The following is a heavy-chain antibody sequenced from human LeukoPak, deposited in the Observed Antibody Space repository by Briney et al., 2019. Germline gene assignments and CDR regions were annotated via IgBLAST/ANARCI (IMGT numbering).Heavy chain of an antibody. D-gene: IGHD3-22*01. CDR1: SGSISSHY. V-gene: IGHV4-59*11. Sequence: SQTLSLTCTVSSGSISSHYWSWIRQPPGKGLEWIGYIYYSGSTDYNPSLKSRVTISVDTSKNQFSLKLSSVTAADTAVYCCARRPHYHVISGCSPYYYYYMDVWGKGTTVTVSS. J-gene: IGHJ6*03. CDR3: ARRPHYHVISGCSPYYYYYMDV. CDR2: IYYSGST.